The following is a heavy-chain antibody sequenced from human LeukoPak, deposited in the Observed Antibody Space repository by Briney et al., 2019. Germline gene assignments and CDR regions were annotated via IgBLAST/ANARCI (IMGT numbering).Heavy chain of an antibody. V-gene: IGHV1-3*01. CDR2: TNAGNGNT. Sequence: ASVKVSCKASGYTFTSYAMHWVRQAPGQRLEWMGWTNAGNGNTKYSQKFQGRVTITRDTSASTAYMELSSLRSEDTAVYYCAAYSSGWSNWFDPWGQGTLVTVSS. D-gene: IGHD6-19*01. J-gene: IGHJ5*02. CDR1: GYTFTSYA. CDR3: AAYSSGWSNWFDP.